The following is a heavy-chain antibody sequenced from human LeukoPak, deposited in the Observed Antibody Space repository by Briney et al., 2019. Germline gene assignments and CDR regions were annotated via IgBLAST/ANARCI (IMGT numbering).Heavy chain of an antibody. CDR3: AKDAQRGFDYSNSLEK. D-gene: IGHD4-11*01. Sequence: GGSLRLSCAASGFTFNHYGMHWVRQAPGKELEWVAVIWSDGSNKFYAASVRGRFTISREDSRKTVYLQMDSLTAEDTAVYYCAKDAQRGFDYSNSLEKWGQGTLVTVSS. V-gene: IGHV3-33*06. CDR2: IWSDGSNK. J-gene: IGHJ4*02. CDR1: GFTFNHYG.